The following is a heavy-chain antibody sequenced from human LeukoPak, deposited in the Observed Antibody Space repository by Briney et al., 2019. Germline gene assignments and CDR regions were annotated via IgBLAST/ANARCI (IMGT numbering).Heavy chain of an antibody. CDR3: ARQGGHNSASAFDI. Sequence: GESLKISCMGAGYSFIDYWIGWVRQMPGKGLEWMGIIYPGDSDTRYSPSFQGQVTISADKSIRTAYLQWTSLKASDTAIYYCARQGGHNSASAFDIWGHGTMVTVSS. CDR2: IYPGDSDT. D-gene: IGHD5-24*01. V-gene: IGHV5-51*01. J-gene: IGHJ3*02. CDR1: GYSFIDYW.